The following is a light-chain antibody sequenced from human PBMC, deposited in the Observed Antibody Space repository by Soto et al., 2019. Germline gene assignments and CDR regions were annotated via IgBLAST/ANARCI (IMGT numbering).Light chain of an antibody. V-gene: IGLV1-40*01. CDR3: QSHDSSLSGPYVV. CDR1: SSNMGGSND. J-gene: IGLJ2*01. Sequence: QSVLTQPPSVSGAPGQRVTISCTGSSSNMGGSNDVPWYQQLPGTAPKLLIYGNTNRPSGFPDRFSGSKSGTSASLAITGLQAEAEADYFCQSHDSSLSGPYVVFGGGTKLTVL. CDR2: GNT.